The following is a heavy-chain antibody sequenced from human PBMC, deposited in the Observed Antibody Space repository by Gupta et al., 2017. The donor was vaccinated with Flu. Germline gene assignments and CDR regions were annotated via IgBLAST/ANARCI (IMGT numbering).Heavy chain of an antibody. D-gene: IGHD4-17*01. Sequence: QWVRQAPGKGLVWVSRINPDGSSTTYAESVKGRFTISRDNAKNTLYLQINSLGDDDTAVYYCATVTSGCWGQGTLVTGAS. CDR3: ATVTSGC. V-gene: IGHV3-74*03. CDR2: INPDGSST. J-gene: IGHJ4*02.